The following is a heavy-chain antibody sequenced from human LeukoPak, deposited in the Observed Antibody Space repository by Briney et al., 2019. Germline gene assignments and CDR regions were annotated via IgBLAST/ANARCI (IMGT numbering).Heavy chain of an antibody. CDR2: ISSSGSTI. V-gene: IGHV3-48*03. CDR3: ARDVVATNFDY. CDR1: GFTFSSYE. D-gene: IGHD2-15*01. J-gene: IGHJ4*02. Sequence: GGSLRLSCAASGFTFSSYEMNWVRQAPGKGLEWVPYISSSGSTIYYADSVKGRFTISRDNAKNSLYLQMNSLRAEDTAVYYCARDVVATNFDYWGQGTLVTVSS.